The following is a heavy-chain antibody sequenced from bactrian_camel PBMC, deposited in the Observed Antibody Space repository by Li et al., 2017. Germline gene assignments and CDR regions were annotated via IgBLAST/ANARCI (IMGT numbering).Heavy chain of an antibody. Sequence: HVQLVESGGGSVQAGGSLRLSCKHSGGPYAGHCIGWFRRAPGKERESVARLARGGTIFYAASVKGRFTISQDNARETVYLQMNSLKPEDTAMYYCAARRLAYGYCRCSQNDYGYWGQGTQVTVS. CDR1: GGPYAGHC. D-gene: IGHD1*01. J-gene: IGHJ4*01. V-gene: IGHV3S56*01. CDR2: LARGGTI. CDR3: AARRLAYGYCRCSQNDYGY.